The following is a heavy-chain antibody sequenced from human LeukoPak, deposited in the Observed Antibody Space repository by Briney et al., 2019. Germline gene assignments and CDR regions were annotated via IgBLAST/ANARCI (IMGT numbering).Heavy chain of an antibody. V-gene: IGHV3-9*01. Sequence: GGSLRLSCAASRFTFDDYAMHWVRQAPGKGLEWVSGISWNSGSIGYADSVKGRFAISRDNAKNSLYLQMNSLRAEDTALYYCAKSKGGILTAYYAEFDYWGQGTLVTVSS. CDR1: RFTFDDYA. CDR3: AKSKGGILTAYYAEFDY. CDR2: ISWNSGSI. D-gene: IGHD3-9*01. J-gene: IGHJ4*02.